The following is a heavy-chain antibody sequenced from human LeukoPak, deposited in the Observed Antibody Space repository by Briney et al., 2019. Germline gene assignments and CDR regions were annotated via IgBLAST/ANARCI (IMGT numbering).Heavy chain of an antibody. Sequence: SETLSLTCTVSGDSTSSSTYYWDWIRQARGKGLEWIVNIYDSGTTHYNPSLKSRVTISGHTSKSQFSLKLNSVSAADTAIYYCATHRRSGSGGSENAFEIWGQGTMVTVSS. D-gene: IGHD5-12*01. CDR1: GDSTSSSTYY. CDR3: ATHRRSGSGGSENAFEI. CDR2: IYDSGTT. J-gene: IGHJ3*02. V-gene: IGHV4-39*01.